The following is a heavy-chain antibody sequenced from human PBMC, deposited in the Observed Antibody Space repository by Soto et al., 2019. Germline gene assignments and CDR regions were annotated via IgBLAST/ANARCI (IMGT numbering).Heavy chain of an antibody. CDR1: GFTFSSYA. Sequence: PGGSLRLSCAASGFTFSSYAMHWVRQAPGKGLEWVAVISYDGSNKYYADSVKGRFTISRDNSKNTLYLQMNSLRAEDTAVYYCARGTTGSGSYVYYYGMDVWGQGTTVTVSS. V-gene: IGHV3-30-3*01. D-gene: IGHD3-10*01. J-gene: IGHJ6*02. CDR3: ARGTTGSGSYVYYYGMDV. CDR2: ISYDGSNK.